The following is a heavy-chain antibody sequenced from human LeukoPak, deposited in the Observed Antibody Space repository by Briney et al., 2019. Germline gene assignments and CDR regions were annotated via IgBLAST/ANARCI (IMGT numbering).Heavy chain of an antibody. J-gene: IGHJ2*01. CDR2: ISYDGSNK. CDR1: GFTFSSYA. Sequence: PGRSLRLSCAASGFTFSSYAMHWVRQAPGKGLEWVAVISYDGSNKYYADSVKGRFTISRDNSKNTLYLQMNSLRAEDTALYYCAKDIGGDYGDYSWYFDLWGRGTLVTVSS. D-gene: IGHD4-17*01. V-gene: IGHV3-30-3*01. CDR3: AKDIGGDYGDYSWYFDL.